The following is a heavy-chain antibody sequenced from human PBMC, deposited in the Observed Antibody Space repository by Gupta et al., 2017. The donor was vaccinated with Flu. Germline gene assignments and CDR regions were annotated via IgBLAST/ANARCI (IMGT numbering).Heavy chain of an antibody. D-gene: IGHD5-12*01. CDR3: ARDYPFVDGYNRD. V-gene: IGHV4-61*02. CDR2: IYTSGST. J-gene: IGHJ4*02. CDR1: GGSISSGSYY. Sequence: QVQLQESGPGLVKPSQTLSLTCTVSGGSISSGSYYWSWIRQPAGKGLEWIGRIYTSGSTNYNPSLKSRVTISVDTSKNQFSLKLSSVTAADTAVYYCARDYPFVDGYNRDWGQGTLVTVSS.